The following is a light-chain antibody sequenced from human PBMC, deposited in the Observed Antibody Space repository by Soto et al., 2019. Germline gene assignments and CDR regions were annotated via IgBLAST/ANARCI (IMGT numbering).Light chain of an antibody. Sequence: DIQMTQSPYTLSASVGDTVTITCRASQGISTWLAWYQQKPGTAPKLLIYDASSLESGVPSRFSGSGSGTEFTLTISSLQPDDYATYYCQQYSSYSRTFGQGTKVDIK. CDR1: QGISTW. CDR3: QQYSSYSRT. CDR2: DAS. J-gene: IGKJ1*01. V-gene: IGKV1-5*01.